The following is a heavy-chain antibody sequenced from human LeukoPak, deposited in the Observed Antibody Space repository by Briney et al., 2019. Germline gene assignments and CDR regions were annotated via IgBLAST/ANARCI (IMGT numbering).Heavy chain of an antibody. CDR1: GFTFSSYA. CDR2: IYHSGST. V-gene: IGHV4-38-2*02. J-gene: IGHJ4*02. Sequence: GSLRLSCAASGFTFSSYAMSWVRQAPGKGLEWIGSIYHSGSTYYNPSLKSRVTISVDTSKNQFSLKLSSVTAADTAVYYCAREAAAASFDYWGQGTLVTVSS. CDR3: AREAAAASFDY. D-gene: IGHD6-13*01.